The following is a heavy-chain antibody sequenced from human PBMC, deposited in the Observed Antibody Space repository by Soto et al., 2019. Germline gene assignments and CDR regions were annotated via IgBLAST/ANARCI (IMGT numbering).Heavy chain of an antibody. V-gene: IGHV4-31*03. CDR3: ARDTTYYYDSSGYFGEGAFDI. Sequence: QVQLQESGPGLVKPSQTLSLTCTVSGGSISSGGYYWSWIRQHPGKGLEWIGYIYYSGSTYYNPSLKSRVTISVDTSKNQFSLKLSSVTAADTAVYYCARDTTYYYDSSGYFGEGAFDIWGQGTMVTVSS. D-gene: IGHD3-22*01. J-gene: IGHJ3*02. CDR2: IYYSGST. CDR1: GGSISSGGYY.